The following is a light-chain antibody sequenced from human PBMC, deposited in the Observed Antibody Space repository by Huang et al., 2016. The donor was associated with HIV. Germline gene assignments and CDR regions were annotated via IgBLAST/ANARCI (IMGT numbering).Light chain of an antibody. CDR3: QQRSDWPLT. V-gene: IGKV3-11*01. Sequence: EIVLTQSPATLSLSPGQRATLSCRASQGISSYFAWYQQKPGLAPRLLIYDASNRATGIPVRFSGSGSGTDFTLTISSLEPEDFAVYYCQQRSDWPLTFGGGTKVEIK. CDR2: DAS. J-gene: IGKJ4*01. CDR1: QGISSY.